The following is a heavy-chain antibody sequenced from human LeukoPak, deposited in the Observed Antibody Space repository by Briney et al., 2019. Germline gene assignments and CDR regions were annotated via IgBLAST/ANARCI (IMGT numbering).Heavy chain of an antibody. J-gene: IGHJ4*02. CDR3: ARHTNHSGSF. CDR1: GYSFTSYW. CDR2: IDPSDSYT. D-gene: IGHD1-26*01. Sequence: GESLKISCQASGYSFTSYWISWVRQMPGKGLEWMGRIDPSDSYTNYSPSFQGHVTISADKSISTAYLQWSSLKASDTAMYYCARHTNHSGSFWGQGTLVTVSS. V-gene: IGHV5-10-1*01.